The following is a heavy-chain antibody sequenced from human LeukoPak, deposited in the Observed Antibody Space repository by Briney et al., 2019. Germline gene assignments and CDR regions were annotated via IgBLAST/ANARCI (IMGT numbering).Heavy chain of an antibody. J-gene: IGHJ4*02. Sequence: ASVEVSCKASGYTFTGYYMHWVRQAPGQGLEWMGWINPNSGGTNYAQKFQGRVTMTRDTSISTAYMELSRLRSDDTAVYYCARGNWNDDSFDYWGQGPLVTVSS. CDR3: ARGNWNDDSFDY. CDR1: GYTFTGYY. D-gene: IGHD1-1*01. CDR2: INPNSGGT. V-gene: IGHV1-2*02.